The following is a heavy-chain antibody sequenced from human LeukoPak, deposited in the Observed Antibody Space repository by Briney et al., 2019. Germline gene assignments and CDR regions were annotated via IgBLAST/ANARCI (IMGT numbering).Heavy chain of an antibody. CDR2: ISSSGTYI. D-gene: IGHD3-10*01. Sequence: GGSLRLSCAASGFTFSSYSMHWVRQVPWKGLEWVSSISSSGTYIYYADSVKGRFTISRDNAKNSVHLQMNSLRAEDTAVYYCARDQGGSGGNWGQGTLVTVSS. CDR1: GFTFSSYS. J-gene: IGHJ4*02. CDR3: ARDQGGSGGN. V-gene: IGHV3-21*01.